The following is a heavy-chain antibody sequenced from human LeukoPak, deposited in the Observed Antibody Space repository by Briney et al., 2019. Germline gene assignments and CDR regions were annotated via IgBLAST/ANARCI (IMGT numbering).Heavy chain of an antibody. CDR1: GFTFSDHF. V-gene: IGHV3-72*01. D-gene: IGHD1-26*01. J-gene: IGHJ4*02. Sequence: GGSLRLSCAASGFTFSDHFLDWVRQAPGKGLEWVGRTRNKANSYITEYAASVKGRFTISRDDSKNSLYLQMSSLKTDDTAMSYCASIRGTFGYWGQGTLVTVSS. CDR2: TRNKANSYIT. CDR3: ASIRGTFGY.